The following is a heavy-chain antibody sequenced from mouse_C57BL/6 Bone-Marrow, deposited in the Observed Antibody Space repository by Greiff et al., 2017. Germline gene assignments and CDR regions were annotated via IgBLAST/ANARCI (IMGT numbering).Heavy chain of an antibody. J-gene: IGHJ1*03. CDR1: GYTFTSYG. V-gene: IGHV1-81*01. CDR2: IYPRSGNT. Sequence: QVQLQQSGAELARPGASVKLSCKASGYTFTSYGISWVKQRTGQGLEWIGEIYPRSGNTYYNEKFKGKATLTADKSSSTAYMELRSLTSEDSAVYFCARGGFITTVDWYFDVWGTGTTVTVSS. CDR3: ARGGFITTVDWYFDV. D-gene: IGHD1-1*01.